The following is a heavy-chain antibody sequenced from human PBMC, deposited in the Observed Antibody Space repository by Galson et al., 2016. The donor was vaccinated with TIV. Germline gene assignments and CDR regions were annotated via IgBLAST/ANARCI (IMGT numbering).Heavy chain of an antibody. CDR1: GFSLTTNGMC. Sequence: PAPVTPTQTLTLTCTFSGFSLTTNGMCVSWIRQPPGKALEWLARIDWDDDKFYSIFLKTRLTISKDTSKNQVVLTLTDMDPVDTATYYCARTYYGDTTYFDYWGQGVLVTVSS. CDR3: ARTYYGDTTYFDY. J-gene: IGHJ4*02. D-gene: IGHD4-17*01. V-gene: IGHV2-70*17. CDR2: IDWDDDK.